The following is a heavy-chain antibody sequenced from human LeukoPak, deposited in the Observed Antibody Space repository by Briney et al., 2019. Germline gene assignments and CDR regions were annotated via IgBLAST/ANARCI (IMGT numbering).Heavy chain of an antibody. D-gene: IGHD2-2*01. Sequence: SVKVSCKASGGTFSSYTISWVRQAPGQGLEWMGRIIPILGIANYAQKFQGRVTMTRDTSISTAYMELSRLRSDDTAVYYCARETPVVGDAFDIWGQGTMVTVSS. V-gene: IGHV1-69*04. CDR3: ARETPVVGDAFDI. CDR1: GGTFSSYT. J-gene: IGHJ3*02. CDR2: IIPILGIA.